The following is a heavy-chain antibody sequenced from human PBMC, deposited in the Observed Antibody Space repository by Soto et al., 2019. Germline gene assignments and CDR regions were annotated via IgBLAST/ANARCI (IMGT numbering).Heavy chain of an antibody. CDR3: ARGFVPPALSV. Sequence: SETLSLTCTVSGDSITSNSYFWAWIRQPPGKGLEWIGYIYHSGSTNYNPSLKSRVTISVDMSKNQFSLKLSSVTAADTALYYCARGFVPPALSVWGQGTTVTVSS. CDR1: GDSITSNSYF. CDR2: IYHSGST. V-gene: IGHV4-61*05. D-gene: IGHD2-2*01. J-gene: IGHJ6*02.